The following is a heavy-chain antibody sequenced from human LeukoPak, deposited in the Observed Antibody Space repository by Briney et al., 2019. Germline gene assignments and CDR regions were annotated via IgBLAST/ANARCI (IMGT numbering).Heavy chain of an antibody. J-gene: IGHJ6*02. Sequence: MPSETLSLTCAVYGGSFSGYYWSWIRQPPGKGLEWIGEINHSGSTNYNPSLRSRVTISVDTSKNQFSLKLSSVTAADTAVYYCARASSGYSYYYYYGMDVWGQGTTVTVSS. CDR1: GGSFSGYY. CDR2: INHSGST. D-gene: IGHD3-22*01. V-gene: IGHV4-34*01. CDR3: ARASSGYSYYYYYGMDV.